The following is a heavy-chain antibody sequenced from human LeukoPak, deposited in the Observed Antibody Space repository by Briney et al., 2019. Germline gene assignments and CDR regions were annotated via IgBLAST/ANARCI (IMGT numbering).Heavy chain of an antibody. V-gene: IGHV3-7*01. D-gene: IGHD3-22*01. CDR2: IKQDRSEK. CDR3: ARRPVAYSYDSSGYSPVYYFDY. CDR1: GFTFSNYW. Sequence: GGSLRLSCAASGFTFSNYWMSWVRQAPGKGLEWVANIKQDRSEKYYVDSVKGRFTISRDNAKNSLYPQMNSLRAEDTAVYYCARRPVAYSYDSSGYSPVYYFDYWGQGTLVTVSS. J-gene: IGHJ4*02.